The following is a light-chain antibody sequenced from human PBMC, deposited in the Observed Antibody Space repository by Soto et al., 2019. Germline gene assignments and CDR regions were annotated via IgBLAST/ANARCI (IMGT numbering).Light chain of an antibody. J-gene: IGLJ1*01. Sequence: QSVLTQPAPVSGSPGQSITISCTGTSSEIGDSNYVSWYQQHPGKAPKLMIYDVTSRPSGVSNRFSGSKSGNTASLTISGLQAEDEADYYCSSYATTSALYVFVTGSMVTVL. V-gene: IGLV2-14*03. CDR1: SSEIGDSNY. CDR3: SSYATTSALYV. CDR2: DVT.